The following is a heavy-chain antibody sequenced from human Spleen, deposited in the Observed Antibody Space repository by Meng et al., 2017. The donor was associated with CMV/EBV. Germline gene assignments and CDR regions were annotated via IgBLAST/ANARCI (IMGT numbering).Heavy chain of an antibody. CDR3: ARDPAAMGGGYYYYGMDV. V-gene: IGHV3-7*01. Sequence: GGSLRLSCAASGFTFSSCWMSWVRQAPGKGLEWVANIKQDGSEKYYVDSVKGRFTISRDNAKNSLYLQMNSLRAEDTAVYYCARDPAAMGGGYYYYGMDVWGQGTTVTVSS. CDR1: GFTFSSCW. J-gene: IGHJ6*02. CDR2: IKQDGSEK. D-gene: IGHD2-2*01.